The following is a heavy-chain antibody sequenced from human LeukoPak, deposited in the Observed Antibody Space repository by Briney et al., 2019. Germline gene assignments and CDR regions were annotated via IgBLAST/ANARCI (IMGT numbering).Heavy chain of an antibody. D-gene: IGHD3-10*01. V-gene: IGHV1-18*01. CDR1: GYSFTSYG. J-gene: IGHJ6*02. Sequence: ASVKVSCKASGYSFTSYGISWVRQAPGQGLEWMGWISAYNGNTNYAQKLQGRVTMTTDTSTSTAYMELRSLRSDDTAVYYCARVLLWFGELWPPSYYYYYGMDVWGQGTTVTVSS. CDR3: ARVLLWFGELWPPSYYYYYGMDV. CDR2: ISAYNGNT.